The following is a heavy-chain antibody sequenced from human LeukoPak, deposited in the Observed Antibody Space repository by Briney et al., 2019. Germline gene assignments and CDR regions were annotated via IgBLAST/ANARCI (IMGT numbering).Heavy chain of an antibody. D-gene: IGHD2-2*02. J-gene: IGHJ3*02. V-gene: IGHV5-51*01. CDR3: ARRPIVVVPAAIGTGSGAFDI. CDR2: IYPGDSDT. CDR1: GYSFTSYW. Sequence: GESLKISCKGSGYSFTSYWIGWVRQMPGKGLEWMGIIYPGDSDTRYSPSFQGQVTISADKSISTAYLQWSSLKASDTAMYYCARRPIVVVPAAIGTGSGAFDIWGQGTMVTVSS.